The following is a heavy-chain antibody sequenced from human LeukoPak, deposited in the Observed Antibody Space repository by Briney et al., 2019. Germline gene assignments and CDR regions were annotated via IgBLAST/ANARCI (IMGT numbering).Heavy chain of an antibody. CDR1: GFTFSSYG. V-gene: IGHV3-30*18. CDR2: ISYDGSNK. D-gene: IGHD2-2*02. J-gene: IGHJ4*02. Sequence: GGSLRLSCAASGFTFSSYGMHWVRQAPGKGLEWVAVISYDGSNKYYADSVKGRFTISRDNSKNTLYLQMNSLRAEDTAVYYCAKDGPPRGYCSSTSCYTRGAYFDYWGQGTLVTVSS. CDR3: AKDGPPRGYCSSTSCYTRGAYFDY.